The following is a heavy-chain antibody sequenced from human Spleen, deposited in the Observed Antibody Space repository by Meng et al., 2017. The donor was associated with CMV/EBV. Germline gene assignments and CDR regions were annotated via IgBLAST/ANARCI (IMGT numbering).Heavy chain of an antibody. D-gene: IGHD1-26*01. CDR2: IYYSGST. V-gene: IGHV4-61*01. CDR1: GGSVSSGSYY. Sequence: GSLRLSCTVSGGSVSSGSYYWSWIRQPPGKGLEWIGYIYYSGSTNYNPSLKSRVTISVDTSKNQFSLKLSSVTAADTAVYYCAVGGELLSYYGMDVWGQGTTVTVSS. J-gene: IGHJ6*02. CDR3: AVGGELLSYYGMDV.